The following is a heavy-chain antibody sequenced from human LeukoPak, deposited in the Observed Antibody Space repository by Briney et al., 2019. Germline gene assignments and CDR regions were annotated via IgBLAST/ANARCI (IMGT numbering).Heavy chain of an antibody. D-gene: IGHD4-23*01. J-gene: IGHJ6*02. CDR1: GFTFSSYG. CDR3: AFSFGNPPYGMDV. Sequence: GGSLRLSCAASGFTFSSYGMHWVRQAPGKGLEWVAVIWYDGSNKYYADSVKGRFTISRDNSKNTLYLQMNSLRAEDTAVYYCAFSFGNPPYGMDVWGQGTTVTVSS. CDR2: IWYDGSNK. V-gene: IGHV3-33*01.